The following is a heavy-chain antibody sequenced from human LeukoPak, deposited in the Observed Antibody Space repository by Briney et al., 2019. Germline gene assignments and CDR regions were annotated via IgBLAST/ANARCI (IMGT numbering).Heavy chain of an antibody. CDR3: ARGGVYDILTGYLDY. CDR1: GFTFTSYS. CDR2: ISGGGGST. D-gene: IGHD3-9*01. Sequence: GGSLRLSCAASGFTFTSYSMNWVRQAPGKGLEWVSTISGGGGSTYYADSVKGRFTISRDNSKNTLYLQMNSLRAEDTAVYYCARGGVYDILTGYLDYWGQGTLVTVSS. J-gene: IGHJ4*02. V-gene: IGHV3-23*01.